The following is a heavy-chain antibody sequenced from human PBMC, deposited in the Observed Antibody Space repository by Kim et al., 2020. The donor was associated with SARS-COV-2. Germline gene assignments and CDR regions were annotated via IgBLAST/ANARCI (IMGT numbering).Heavy chain of an antibody. V-gene: IGHV3-48*02. CDR1: GFTFSSYS. Sequence: GGSLRLSCAASGFTFSSYSMNWVRQAPGKGLEWVSYISSSSSTIYYADSVKGRFTISRDNAKNSLYLQMNSLRDEDTAVYYCARELRFLEWLRTDYYYYGMDVWGQGTTVTVSS. J-gene: IGHJ6*02. D-gene: IGHD3-3*01. CDR3: ARELRFLEWLRTDYYYYGMDV. CDR2: ISSSSSTI.